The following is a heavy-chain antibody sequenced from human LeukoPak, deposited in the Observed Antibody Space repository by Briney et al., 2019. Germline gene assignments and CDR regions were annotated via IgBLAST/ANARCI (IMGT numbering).Heavy chain of an antibody. D-gene: IGHD4-11*01. CDR2: IWYDGSKT. J-gene: IGHJ6*02. V-gene: IGHV3-33*01. Sequence: GGSLRLSCAASGFTFRSHGMQWVRQAPGKGLEWVAVIWYDGSKTYYADSVKGRFTISRDNSKNTLDLQMSSLRAEDTAVYYCARSNTMTSNYYYGMDVWGQGTTVTVSS. CDR1: GFTFRSHG. CDR3: ARSNTMTSNYYYGMDV.